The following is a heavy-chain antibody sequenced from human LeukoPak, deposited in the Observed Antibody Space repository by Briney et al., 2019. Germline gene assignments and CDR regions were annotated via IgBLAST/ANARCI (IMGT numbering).Heavy chain of an antibody. CDR1: GFTLSSYG. V-gene: IGHV3-23*01. Sequence: GGSLRLFCAASGFTLSSYGMRWLRQAPGQGLEWVSVISGSAGSAYYAASVTGRFTTSRDNSKNTLYLQMNGLGAEDTAVYYCAKSRSDWYLYDYWGQGILVTVSS. D-gene: IGHD6-19*01. CDR3: AKSRSDWYLYDY. CDR2: ISGSAGSA. J-gene: IGHJ4*02.